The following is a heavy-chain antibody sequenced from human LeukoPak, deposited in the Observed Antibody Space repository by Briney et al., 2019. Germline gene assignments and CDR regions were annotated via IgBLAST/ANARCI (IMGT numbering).Heavy chain of an antibody. CDR2: ISSDGSYK. D-gene: IGHD6-13*01. V-gene: IGHV3-30*04. Sequence: GGSLRLSCAASGFTFRSYAIHWVRQAPGQGLEWVTIISSDGSYKNYADSVKGRFTISRDNAKNSLYLQMNSLRAEDTAVYYCARGAEGIAATDSNFDYWGQGTLVTVSS. J-gene: IGHJ4*02. CDR1: GFTFRSYA. CDR3: ARGAEGIAATDSNFDY.